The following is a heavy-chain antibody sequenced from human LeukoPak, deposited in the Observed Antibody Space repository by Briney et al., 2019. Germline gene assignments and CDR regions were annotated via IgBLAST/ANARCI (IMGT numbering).Heavy chain of an antibody. CDR3: ARGDVLRFLEWLPYFDY. Sequence: GRSLRLSCAASGFTSSSYAMHWVRQAPGKGLEWVAVISYDGSNKYYADSVKGRFTISRDNSKNTLYLQMNSLRAEDTAVYYCARGDVLRFLEWLPYFDYWGQGTLVTVSS. J-gene: IGHJ4*02. V-gene: IGHV3-30-3*01. CDR2: ISYDGSNK. D-gene: IGHD3-3*01. CDR1: GFTSSSYA.